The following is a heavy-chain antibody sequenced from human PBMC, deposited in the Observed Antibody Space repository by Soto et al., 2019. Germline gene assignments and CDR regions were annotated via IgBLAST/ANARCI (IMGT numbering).Heavy chain of an antibody. V-gene: IGHV4-34*01. CDR1: GGSFSGYY. CDR2: INHSGST. D-gene: IGHD3-10*01. J-gene: IGHJ3*02. CDR3: ARGKRVTMVRGVMKAFDI. Sequence: SETLSLTCAVYGGSFSGYYWSWIRQPPGKGLEWIGEINHSGSTNYNPSLKSRVTISVDTSKNQFSLKLSSVTAADTAVYYCARGKRVTMVRGVMKAFDIWGQGTMVTVSS.